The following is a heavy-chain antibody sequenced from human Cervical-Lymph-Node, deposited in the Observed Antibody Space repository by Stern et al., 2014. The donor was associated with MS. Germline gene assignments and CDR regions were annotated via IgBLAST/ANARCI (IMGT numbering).Heavy chain of an antibody. CDR3: ARRRGDWYFDL. D-gene: IGHD3-16*01. CDR1: GYSFNNYW. J-gene: IGHJ2*01. CDR2: IYPGDSDT. Sequence: EVQLLESGAEVKKPGESLKISCKGSGYSFNNYWIVWVRQVPGKGLEWMGVIYPGDSDTEYSPSFQGHVTISADKSISTAYLQWSSLKASDTAMYYCARRRGDWYFDLWGRGTLVTVSS. V-gene: IGHV5-51*03.